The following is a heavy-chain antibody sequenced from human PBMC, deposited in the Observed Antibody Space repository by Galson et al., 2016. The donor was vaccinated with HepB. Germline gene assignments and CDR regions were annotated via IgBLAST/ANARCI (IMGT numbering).Heavy chain of an antibody. CDR2: INPSGDSP. Sequence: SVKVSCKASGYTFTSYYIRWVRQAPGQGLEWMGIINPSGDSPTYAQKFQGRVTMTRDTSTSTVYMELSSLKSEDTALYYCAREGGGAHHYFYYYMDVWGKGTTVTVSS. V-gene: IGHV1-46*01. CDR1: GYTFTSYY. CDR3: AREGGGAHHYFYYYMDV. D-gene: IGHD1-26*01. J-gene: IGHJ6*03.